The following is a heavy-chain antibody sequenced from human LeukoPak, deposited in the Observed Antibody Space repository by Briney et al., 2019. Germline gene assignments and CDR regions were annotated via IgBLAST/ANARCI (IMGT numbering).Heavy chain of an antibody. V-gene: IGHV1-18*04. CDR3: ARGLGYCSSTSCYIFDY. CDR2: ISAYNGNT. D-gene: IGHD2-2*02. Sequence: ASVKVSCKASGYTFTGYYMHWVRQAPGQGLEWMGWISAYNGNTNYAQKLQGRVTMTTDTSTSTAYMELRSLRSDDTAVYYCARGLGYCSSTSCYIFDYWGQGTLVTVSS. CDR1: GYTFTGYY. J-gene: IGHJ4*02.